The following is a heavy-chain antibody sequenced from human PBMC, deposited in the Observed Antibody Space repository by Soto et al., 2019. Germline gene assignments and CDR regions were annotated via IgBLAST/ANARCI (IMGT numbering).Heavy chain of an antibody. CDR1: GFTFSNYA. Sequence: PGGSLRLSCAASGFTFSNYAMTWVRQAPGKGLAWVSVISTSGDNTQYADSVKGRFTISRDNSRNTLYLQMNSLRAEDTAVYFCARGTQTVYSGNDYWGQGTLVTVSS. CDR3: ARGTQTVYSGNDY. D-gene: IGHD3-10*01. J-gene: IGHJ4*02. CDR2: ISTSGDNT. V-gene: IGHV3-23*01.